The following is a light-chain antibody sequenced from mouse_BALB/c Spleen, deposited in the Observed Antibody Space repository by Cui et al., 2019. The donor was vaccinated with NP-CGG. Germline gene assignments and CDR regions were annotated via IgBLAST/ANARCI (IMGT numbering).Light chain of an antibody. CDR2: GTN. CDR1: TGAVTTSNY. V-gene: IGLV1*01. J-gene: IGLJ1*01. Sequence: QPILTRDSALPTSPGETVTFTCRSSTGAVTTSNYANWVQEKPDHLFTGLIGGTNNRAPGVPARFSGSLIGDKAALTITGAQTEDEAIYFCALWYSNHWVFGGGTKLTVL. CDR3: ALWYSNHWV.